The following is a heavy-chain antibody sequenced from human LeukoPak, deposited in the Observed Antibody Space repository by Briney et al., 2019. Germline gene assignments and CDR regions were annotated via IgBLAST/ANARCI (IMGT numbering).Heavy chain of an antibody. V-gene: IGHV4-4*07. CDR2: IYTTGST. D-gene: IGHD7-27*01. J-gene: IGHJ6*03. Sequence: SETLSLTCTVSGGSISSYYWSWLRQPAGKGLVWTGRIYTTGSTNYNPSLKSRVTKSVDTSKNQFSLKLNSATAADPAVYLCARSGVANYYYMVVWGEGDTVTVS. CDR1: GGSISSYY. CDR3: ARSGVANYYYMVV.